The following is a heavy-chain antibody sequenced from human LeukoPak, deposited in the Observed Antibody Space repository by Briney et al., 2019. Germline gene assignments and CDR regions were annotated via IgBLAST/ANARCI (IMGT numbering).Heavy chain of an antibody. Sequence: QPGGSLRLSCVASGFTFSSYWMHWVRQDPGKGLVWVSRINPDGSVTGYADSVKGRFTVSRDNAKNTLYLQMNSLRAEDTAIYYCTRNSDYGDYLWGQGTLVTVSS. CDR2: INPDGSVT. V-gene: IGHV3-74*01. D-gene: IGHD4-17*01. J-gene: IGHJ5*02. CDR1: GFTFSSYW. CDR3: TRNSDYGDYL.